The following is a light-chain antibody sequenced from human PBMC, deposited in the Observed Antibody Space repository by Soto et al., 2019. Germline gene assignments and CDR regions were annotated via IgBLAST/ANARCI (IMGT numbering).Light chain of an antibody. Sequence: EIVLTQSPGTLSLSPGERATLSCRASQSVSNNYLAWYQQKPGQAPRLLIYGASSRATGIPDRFSGSGSGTDFTLTISSLEPEDSAVYYCQQYRDSRTFGQGTKVDI. CDR3: QQYRDSRT. CDR2: GAS. J-gene: IGKJ1*01. CDR1: QSVSNNY. V-gene: IGKV3-20*01.